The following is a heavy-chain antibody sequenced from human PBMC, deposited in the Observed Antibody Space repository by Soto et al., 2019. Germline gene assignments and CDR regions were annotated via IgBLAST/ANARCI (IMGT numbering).Heavy chain of an antibody. CDR1: GFTFSSYG. CDR3: AKVLVVVITNDAFDI. D-gene: IGHD3-22*01. V-gene: IGHV3-30*18. Sequence: GGSLRLSCAASGFTFSSYGMHWVRQAPGKGLEWVAVISYDGSNKYYADSVKGRFTISRDNSKNTLYLQMNSLRAEDTAVYYCAKVLVVVITNDAFDIWGQGTMVTVSS. CDR2: ISYDGSNK. J-gene: IGHJ3*02.